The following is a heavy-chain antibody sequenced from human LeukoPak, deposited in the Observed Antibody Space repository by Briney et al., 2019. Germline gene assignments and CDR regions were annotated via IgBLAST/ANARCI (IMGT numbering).Heavy chain of an antibody. V-gene: IGHV1-8*01. Sequence: GASVKVSCKASGYTFTSYDINWVRQATGQGLEWMGWMNPSSGNTGYAQKFQGRVTMTRNTSISTAYMELSSLRSEDTAVYYCALGAGGMYYFDYWGQGTLVTVSS. CDR2: MNPSSGNT. D-gene: IGHD3-16*01. J-gene: IGHJ4*02. CDR1: GYTFTSYD. CDR3: ALGAGGMYYFDY.